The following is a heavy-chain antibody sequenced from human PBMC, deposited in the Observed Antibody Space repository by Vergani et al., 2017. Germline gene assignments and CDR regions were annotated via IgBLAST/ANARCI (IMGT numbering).Heavy chain of an antibody. D-gene: IGHD3-10*01. J-gene: IGHJ5*02. CDR3: ARGRGGHYYGSGSYQNNWFDP. V-gene: IGHV1-8*02. Sequence: QVQLVQSGAEVKKPGASVKVSCKASGYTFTGYYMHWVRQAPGQGLEWMGWINPNSGNTGYAQKFQGRVTMTRNTSISTAYMELSSLRSEDTAVYYCARGRGGHYYGSGSYQNNWFDPWGQGTLVTVSS. CDR1: GYTFTGYY. CDR2: INPNSGNT.